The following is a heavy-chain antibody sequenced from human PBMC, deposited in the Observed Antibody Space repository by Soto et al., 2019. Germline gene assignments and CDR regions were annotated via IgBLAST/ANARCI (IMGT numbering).Heavy chain of an antibody. V-gene: IGHV3-23*01. Sequence: GGSLRLSCAASGFTFSSYAMSWVRQAPGKGLEWVSAISGSGGSTYYADSVKGRFTISRDNSKNTLYLQMNSLRAEDTAVYYCAKGIQYYYGSGSYYPFDYWGQGTLVTVSS. CDR2: ISGSGGST. CDR1: GFTFSSYA. J-gene: IGHJ4*02. CDR3: AKGIQYYYGSGSYYPFDY. D-gene: IGHD3-10*01.